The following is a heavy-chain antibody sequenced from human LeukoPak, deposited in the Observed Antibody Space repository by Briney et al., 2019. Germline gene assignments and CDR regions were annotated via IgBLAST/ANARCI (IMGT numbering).Heavy chain of an antibody. J-gene: IGHJ4*02. CDR3: AVDGSGSYYFDY. D-gene: IGHD3-10*01. CDR2: ISSSSSYI. Sequence: GGSLRLSCAASGFTFSSYSMNWVRQAPGKGLEWVSSISSSSSYIYYADSVKGRFTISRDNAKNSLYLQMNSLRAEDTAVYCCAVDGSGSYYFDYWGQGTLVTVSS. CDR1: GFTFSSYS. V-gene: IGHV3-21*01.